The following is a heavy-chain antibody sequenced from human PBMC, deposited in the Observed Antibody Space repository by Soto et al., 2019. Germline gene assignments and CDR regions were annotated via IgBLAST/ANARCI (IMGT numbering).Heavy chain of an antibody. V-gene: IGHV4-34*01. CDR1: GGSFSGYY. Sequence: SETLSLTCAVYGGSFSGYYWSWIRQPPGKGLEWIGEINHSGSTNYNPSLKSRVTISVDTSKNQFSLKLSSETAADTAVYYCARVPDIVVVPAAAKGENYFDYWGQGTLVNVSS. D-gene: IGHD2-2*01. J-gene: IGHJ4*02. CDR2: INHSGST. CDR3: ARVPDIVVVPAAAKGENYFDY.